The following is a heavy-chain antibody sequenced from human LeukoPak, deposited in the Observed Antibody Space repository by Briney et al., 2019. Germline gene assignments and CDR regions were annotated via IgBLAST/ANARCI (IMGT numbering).Heavy chain of an antibody. CDR3: ARLATPSTMAARGRSWFES. V-gene: IGHV4-39*07. J-gene: IGHJ5*01. CDR1: GGSISSKTYN. CDR2: TYYTGST. Sequence: PSETLSLTCSISGGSISSKTYNWGWIRQPPGKGLEWIGSTYYTGSTNYNPSLKSRVTISVDTSKNQFSLKLSSVTAADTAVYYCARLATPSTMAARGRSWFESWGQGTLVTVSS. D-gene: IGHD6-6*01.